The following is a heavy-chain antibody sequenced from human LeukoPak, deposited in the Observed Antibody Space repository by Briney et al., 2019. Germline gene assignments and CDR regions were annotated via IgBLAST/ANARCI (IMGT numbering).Heavy chain of an antibody. CDR3: ARSGRGYDDAFDI. Sequence: GGSLRLSCAASGFTFSDYYMSWIRQAPGKGLEWVSYISSSGSTIYYADSVKGRFTTSRYNAKNSLYLQMNSLRAEDTAVYYCARSGRGYDDAFDIWGQGTMVTVSS. CDR2: ISSSGSTI. J-gene: IGHJ3*02. D-gene: IGHD5-12*01. V-gene: IGHV3-11*04. CDR1: GFTFSDYY.